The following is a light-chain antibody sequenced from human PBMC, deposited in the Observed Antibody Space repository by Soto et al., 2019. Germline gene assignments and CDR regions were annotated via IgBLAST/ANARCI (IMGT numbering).Light chain of an antibody. CDR1: QSVSSTY. CDR3: QHYGGSLWT. Sequence: EIVLTQSPGTLSLSPGERATLSCRASQSVSSTYLAWYQQKPGQAPGLLISGASSRATGIPDGFSGSGSGTDFTLTISTLEPEDFAVYYCQHYGGSLWTFGQGTKVEIK. CDR2: GAS. V-gene: IGKV3-20*01. J-gene: IGKJ1*01.